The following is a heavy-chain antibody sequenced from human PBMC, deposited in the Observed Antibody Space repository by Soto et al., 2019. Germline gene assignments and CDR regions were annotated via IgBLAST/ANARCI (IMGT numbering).Heavy chain of an antibody. Sequence: GESLKISCKGSGYSFTSYWIGWVRQMPGKGLEWMGIIYPGDSDTRYSPSSQGQVTISADKSISTAYLQWSSLKASDTAMYYCARYCSVGSCYAHYGMDVWGPGTTVTVSS. D-gene: IGHD2-15*01. CDR2: IYPGDSDT. CDR1: GYSFTSYW. J-gene: IGHJ6*02. CDR3: ARYCSVGSCYAHYGMDV. V-gene: IGHV5-51*01.